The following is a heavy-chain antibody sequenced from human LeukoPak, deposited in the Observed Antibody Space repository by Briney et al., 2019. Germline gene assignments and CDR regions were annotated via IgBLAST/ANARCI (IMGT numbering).Heavy chain of an antibody. CDR2: INPNSGGT. CDR3: ARGATMVRGVISA. J-gene: IGHJ4*02. CDR1: GYTFTGYY. D-gene: IGHD3-10*01. Sequence: ASVKVSCKASGYTFTGYYMHWVRQAPGQGLEWMGWINPNSGGTNYAQKFQGRVTMTRDTSISTAYMELSRLRSDDTAVYYCARGATMVRGVISAWGQGTLVTVSS. V-gene: IGHV1-2*02.